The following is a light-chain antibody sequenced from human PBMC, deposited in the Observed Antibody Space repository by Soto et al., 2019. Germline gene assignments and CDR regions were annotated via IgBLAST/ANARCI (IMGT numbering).Light chain of an antibody. CDR2: EVN. J-gene: IGLJ1*01. CDR1: SSDVGSYYP. Sequence: QSALTQPASMSGSPGQSITISCTGTSSDVGSYYPVSWFQQHPGKAPKPIIYEVNKRPSGVSDRFSGSKSGNTASLTISGLQAADEAEYYCCSYAGDTTFFVFGTGTKLTVL. V-gene: IGLV2-23*02. CDR3: CSYAGDTTFFV.